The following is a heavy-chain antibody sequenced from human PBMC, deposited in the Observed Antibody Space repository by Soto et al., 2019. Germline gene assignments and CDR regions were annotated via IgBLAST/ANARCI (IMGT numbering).Heavy chain of an antibody. CDR3: ARPLEDIVVVPAPPGNYYYGMDV. CDR1: GGSISSSNW. D-gene: IGHD2-2*01. Sequence: SETLSLTCAVSGGSISSSNWWSWVRQPPGKGLEWIGEIYHSGSTNYNPSLKSRVTISVDKSKNQFSLKLSSVTAADTAVYYCARPLEDIVVVPAPPGNYYYGMDVWGQGTTVTVSS. J-gene: IGHJ6*02. V-gene: IGHV4-4*02. CDR2: IYHSGST.